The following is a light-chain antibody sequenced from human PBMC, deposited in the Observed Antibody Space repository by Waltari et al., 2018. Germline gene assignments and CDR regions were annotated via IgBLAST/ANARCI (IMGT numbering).Light chain of an antibody. CDR1: QSVSSY. CDR3: QQRSNWPL. J-gene: IGKJ5*01. Sequence: EIVLTQSPATLSLSPGERATLSCRASQSVSSYLAWYQQKPGQAPRLLIYDASNRATGIPARFSGSGSGTDFTLTISSREPEDFAVYYCQQRSNWPLFGQGTRLEIK. CDR2: DAS. V-gene: IGKV3-11*01.